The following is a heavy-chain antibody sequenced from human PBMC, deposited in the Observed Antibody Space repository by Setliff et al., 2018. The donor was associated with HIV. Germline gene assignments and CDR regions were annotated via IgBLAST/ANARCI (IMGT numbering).Heavy chain of an antibody. Sequence: ASETLSLTCTVSGGSINSGIYYWTWIRQPAGKGLEWLGRIHIGGNTNYNPSLKSRVTMSVDTSKNQFSLNLNSVTATDTAIYYCATERWSYQNFDSWGQGTQVTVSS. V-gene: IGHV4-61*02. CDR3: ATERWSYQNFDS. D-gene: IGHD2-2*01. J-gene: IGHJ4*02. CDR1: GGSINSGIYY. CDR2: IHIGGNT.